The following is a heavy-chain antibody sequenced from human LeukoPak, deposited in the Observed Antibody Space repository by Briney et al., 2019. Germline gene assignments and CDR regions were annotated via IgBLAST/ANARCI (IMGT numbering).Heavy chain of an antibody. CDR2: IIPILATE. J-gene: IGHJ4*02. Sequence: SVKVSCKASGGTFSSYAFSWVRQAPGQGLEWMGRIIPILATEFYAQKVQDRLMITADPSTSTAYMELSSLRSDDTAVYYCARDRRAAGGFFSPEYWGQGTQVTVSS. D-gene: IGHD6-13*01. CDR3: ARDRRAAGGFFSPEY. CDR1: GGTFSSYA. V-gene: IGHV1-69*11.